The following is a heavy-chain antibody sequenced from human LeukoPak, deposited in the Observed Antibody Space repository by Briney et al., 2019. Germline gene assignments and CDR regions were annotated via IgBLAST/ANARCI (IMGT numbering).Heavy chain of an antibody. CDR3: ARDYGGNSGYYYYMDV. J-gene: IGHJ6*03. Sequence: VASVKVSCKASGGTFSNYAISWVRQAPGQGLEWMGGIIPIFGTANYAQKFQGRVTITTDESTSTAYMELSSLRSEDTAVYYCARDYGGNSGYYYYMDVWGKGTTVTVSS. CDR2: IIPIFGTA. D-gene: IGHD4-23*01. CDR1: GGTFSNYA. V-gene: IGHV1-69*05.